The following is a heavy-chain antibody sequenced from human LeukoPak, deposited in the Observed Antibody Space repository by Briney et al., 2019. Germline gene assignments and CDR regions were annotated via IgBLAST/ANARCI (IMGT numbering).Heavy chain of an antibody. V-gene: IGHV3-23*01. CDR3: AKAIYASGSRPVMDV. Sequence: GGSLRLSCAVSGFTFSSYAMSWVRQAPGKGLEWVSVISGSGGSTHYADSVKGRFTISRDISKNTLYLQMNSLRAGDTAVYYCAKAIYASGSRPVMDVWGQGTTVTVSS. J-gene: IGHJ6*02. D-gene: IGHD3-10*01. CDR1: GFTFSSYA. CDR2: ISGSGGST.